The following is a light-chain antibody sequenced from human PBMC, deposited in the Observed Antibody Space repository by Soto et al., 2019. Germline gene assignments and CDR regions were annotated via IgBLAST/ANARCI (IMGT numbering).Light chain of an antibody. V-gene: IGKV3-15*01. CDR3: QQYNNWPPEYT. CDR2: DAS. J-gene: IGKJ2*01. CDR1: QSVRTN. Sequence: EIVMTQSPATLSVSPGERATLSCRASQSVRTNLAWYQQKLGQAPRHLIYDASTRATGIPARFSGSGSGTEFTLTISSLQSEDFAVYYCQQYNNWPPEYTFGQGTKLEIK.